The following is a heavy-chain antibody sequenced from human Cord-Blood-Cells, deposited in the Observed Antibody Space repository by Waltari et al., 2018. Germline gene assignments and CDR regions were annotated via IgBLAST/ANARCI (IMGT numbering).Heavy chain of an antibody. V-gene: IGHV4-39*01. Sequence: QLQLQESGPGPVKPSETLSLTCTVSGGSISSSSYYWGWLRQPPGKGLEWIGSIYYSGRTYYNPSLKSRVTISVDTSKNQFSLKLSSVTAADTAVYYCARLQQQLVLYWYFDLWGRGTLVTVSS. D-gene: IGHD6-13*01. J-gene: IGHJ2*01. CDR2: IYYSGRT. CDR3: ARLQQQLVLYWYFDL. CDR1: GGSISSSSYY.